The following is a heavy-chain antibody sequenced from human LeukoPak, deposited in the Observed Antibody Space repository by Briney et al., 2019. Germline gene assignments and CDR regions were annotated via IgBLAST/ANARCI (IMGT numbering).Heavy chain of an antibody. CDR1: GLTAKPSY. CDR2: ININGAT. V-gene: IGHV3-66*01. CDR3: ARNRDWYFDL. Sequence: GGSLRLPCAPSGLTAKPSYLNGAPRAPRKGRGWVAIININGATYYADSLRDRFTISRDISRNTISLQTNSLRAEDTAVYYCARNRDWYFDLWGRGTLVRVSS. J-gene: IGHJ2*01.